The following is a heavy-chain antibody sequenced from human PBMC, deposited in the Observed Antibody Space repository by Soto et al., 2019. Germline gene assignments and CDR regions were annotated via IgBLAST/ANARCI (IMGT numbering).Heavy chain of an antibody. CDR3: ARRGGNIGYSTFYYGMEV. Sequence: PXESLTISQQGSGYSFTKYLIVWVRQMPGKGLEWMGIIYPGDSDSRYSPPFQGQVTIAVDKSINTAYLQWSSLKASDSAMYYCARRGGNIGYSTFYYGMEVWGQGTTVTVSS. CDR2: IYPGDSDS. D-gene: IGHD3-22*01. V-gene: IGHV5-51*01. J-gene: IGHJ6*02. CDR1: GYSFTKYL.